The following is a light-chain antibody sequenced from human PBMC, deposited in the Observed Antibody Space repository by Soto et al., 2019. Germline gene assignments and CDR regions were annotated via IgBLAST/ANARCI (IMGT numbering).Light chain of an antibody. Sequence: IQLNQSPSSLSASLGDRVTVTCRASQDIRNYLAWYQQKPGKAPKLLICDASTLYSGVPSRFSGSGSGTDFTLTISGLQPEDCEAYYCQQLRSYPSTFGGGTKVEIK. V-gene: IGKV1-9*01. CDR3: QQLRSYPST. CDR2: DAS. J-gene: IGKJ4*01. CDR1: QDIRNY.